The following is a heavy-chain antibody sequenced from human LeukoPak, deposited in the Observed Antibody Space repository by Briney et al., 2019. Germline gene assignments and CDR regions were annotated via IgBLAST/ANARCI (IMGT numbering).Heavy chain of an antibody. CDR1: GASFNYYY. J-gene: IGHJ4*02. CDR3: ARDHCDDAACYPFDR. CDR2: VYLGGST. Sequence: RPSETLSLTCTVSGASFNYYYWSWIRQPAGKGLEWIGRVYLGGSTNYNPSLKSRVIMSLDKSNNQFSLRLSSVTAADTAIYYCARDHCDDAACYPFDRWGQGALVTVSS. V-gene: IGHV4-4*07. D-gene: IGHD2-21*01.